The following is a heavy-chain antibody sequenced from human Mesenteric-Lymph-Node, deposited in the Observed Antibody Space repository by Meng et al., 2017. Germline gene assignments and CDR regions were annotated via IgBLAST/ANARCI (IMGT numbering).Heavy chain of an antibody. Sequence: VQLRGSGTGWVKPAGTLSLACTVSGDSISSDIWWSWGRQPPGKGLEWIGEVYHRGDTNYTPSLKSRVDISVDKSKNQFYLSLFSVTAADTAVYYCGRDQGRELINHWGQGTLVTVSS. CDR1: GDSISSDIW. V-gene: IGHV4-4*02. J-gene: IGHJ4*02. CDR2: VYHRGDT. D-gene: IGHD1-7*01. CDR3: GRDQGRELINH.